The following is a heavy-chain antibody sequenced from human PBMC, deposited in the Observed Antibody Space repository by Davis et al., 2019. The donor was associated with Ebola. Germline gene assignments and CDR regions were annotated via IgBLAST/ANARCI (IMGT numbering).Heavy chain of an antibody. V-gene: IGHV5-51*01. J-gene: IGHJ4*02. D-gene: IGHD1-1*01. CDR3: TSQGHRGSYLIHDY. CDR2: IHPGHLDT. Sequence: GESLKISCQASGYTFTGYWIGWVRQMPGKGLEWMGIIHPGHLDTRYSPSFQGQVTISVDKSITTAYLQWSSLKASDTAVYYCTSQGHRGSYLIHDYWGQGTQVTVSS. CDR1: GYTFTGYW.